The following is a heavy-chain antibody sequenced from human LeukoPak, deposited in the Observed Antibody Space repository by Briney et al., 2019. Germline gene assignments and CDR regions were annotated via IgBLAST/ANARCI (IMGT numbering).Heavy chain of an antibody. V-gene: IGHV1-46*01. CDR2: INPSGGST. Sequence: GASVKVSRKASGYTFTSYYMHWVRQAPGQGLEWMGIINPSGGSTSYAQKFQGRVTMTRDTSTSTVYMELSSLRSEDTAVYYCARMYSGSYASVSFDYWGQGTLVTVSS. CDR1: GYTFTSYY. D-gene: IGHD1-26*01. J-gene: IGHJ4*02. CDR3: ARMYSGSYASVSFDY.